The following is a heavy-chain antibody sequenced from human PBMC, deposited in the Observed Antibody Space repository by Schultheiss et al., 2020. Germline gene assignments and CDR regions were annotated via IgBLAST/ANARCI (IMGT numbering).Heavy chain of an antibody. CDR2: IYASGIT. CDR3: ARGGSSSWYVDY. V-gene: IGHV4-61*02. CDR1: GASISGAYNS. D-gene: IGHD6-13*01. Sequence: SETLSLTCTVSGASISGAYNSWTWIRQPAGKGLEWIGRIYASGITNYNPSLKSRVTISLDTSKNQFSLKLSSVTAADTAVYYCARGGSSSWYVDYWGQGTLVTVSS. J-gene: IGHJ4*02.